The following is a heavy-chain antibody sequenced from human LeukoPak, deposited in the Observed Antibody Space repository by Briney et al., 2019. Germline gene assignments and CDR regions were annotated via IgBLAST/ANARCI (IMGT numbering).Heavy chain of an antibody. D-gene: IGHD3-16*01. CDR2: ISNSGNTI. J-gene: IGHJ4*02. Sequence: GGPLRLSCAASGFTFGDYYMTWIRQAPGKGLEWVSYISNSGNTIKEADSVKGRFTISRDNAQNSLFLQMKSLRAEDTAVYYCARYRVITNDYFDSWGQGTLVTVSS. V-gene: IGHV3-11*01. CDR3: ARYRVITNDYFDS. CDR1: GFTFGDYY.